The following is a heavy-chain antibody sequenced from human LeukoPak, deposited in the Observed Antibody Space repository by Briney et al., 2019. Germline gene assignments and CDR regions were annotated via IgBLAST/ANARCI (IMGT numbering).Heavy chain of an antibody. CDR2: ISGSGGST. Sequence: PGGSLRLSCAASGFTFSSYAMSWVRQAPGKGLEWVSAISGSGGSTYYADSVKGRFTISRENSKNTLYLQMNSLRAEDTAVYYCAKPVNHPYCSSTSCYSFDYWGQGTLVTVSS. D-gene: IGHD2-2*01. J-gene: IGHJ4*02. CDR3: AKPVNHPYCSSTSCYSFDY. CDR1: GFTFSSYA. V-gene: IGHV3-23*01.